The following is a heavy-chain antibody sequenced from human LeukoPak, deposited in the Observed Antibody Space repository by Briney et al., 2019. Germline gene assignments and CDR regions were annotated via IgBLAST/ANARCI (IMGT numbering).Heavy chain of an antibody. CDR1: GGTFSSYA. Sequence: GSSVKVSCKASGGTFSSYAISWVRQAPGQGLEWMGGIIPIFGTANYAQKFQGRVTITADESTSTAYMELSSLRSEDTAVYYCARAGRKSRGVDLVRKKETGYYYYMDVWGKGTTVTVSS. CDR3: ARAGRKSRGVDLVRKKETGYYYYMDV. CDR2: IIPIFGTA. V-gene: IGHV1-69*01. J-gene: IGHJ6*03. D-gene: IGHD3-10*02.